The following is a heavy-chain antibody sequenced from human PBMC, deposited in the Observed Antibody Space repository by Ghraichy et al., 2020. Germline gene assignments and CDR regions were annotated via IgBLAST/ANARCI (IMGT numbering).Heavy chain of an antibody. V-gene: IGHV4-59*01. Sequence: SETLSLTCTVSGGSISSYYWSWIRQPPGKGLEWIGYIYYSGSTNYNPSLKSRVTISVDTSKNQFSLKLSSVTAADTAVYYCARVSYCGGDCFIFDYWGQGTLVTVSS. CDR3: ARVSYCGGDCFIFDY. J-gene: IGHJ4*02. CDR1: GGSISSYY. D-gene: IGHD2-21*01. CDR2: IYYSGST.